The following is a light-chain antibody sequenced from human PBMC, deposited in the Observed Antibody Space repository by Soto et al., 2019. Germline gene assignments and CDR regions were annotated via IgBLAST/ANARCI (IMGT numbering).Light chain of an antibody. CDR1: SSDVGGYDY. CDR3: SSYTSSRTYG. J-gene: IGLJ1*01. Sequence: ALSQPASVSGSPGQSITISCTGTSSDVGGYDYVSWYQQHPGKAPKLMIYEVSNRPSGVSNRFSGSKSGSTASLTISGLKAEDEDDYYCSSYTSSRTYGFGTGNKVTAL. V-gene: IGLV2-14*01. CDR2: EVS.